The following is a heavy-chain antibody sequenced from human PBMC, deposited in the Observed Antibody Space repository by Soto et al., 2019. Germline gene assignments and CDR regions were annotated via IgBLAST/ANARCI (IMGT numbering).Heavy chain of an antibody. V-gene: IGHV4-34*01. D-gene: IGHD1-26*01. J-gene: IGHJ3*02. CDR2: INHSGST. CDR1: GGSFSGYY. Sequence: SETLSLTCAVYGGSFSGYYWSWIRQPPGKGLEWIGEINHSGSTNYNPSLKSRVPISVDTSKNQFSLKLSSVTAADTAVYYCARSKTRELHGVDAFDIWGQGTMVTVSS. CDR3: ARSKTRELHGVDAFDI.